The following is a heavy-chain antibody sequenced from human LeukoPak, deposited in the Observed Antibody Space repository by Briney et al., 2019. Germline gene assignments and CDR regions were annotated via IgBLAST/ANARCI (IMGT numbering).Heavy chain of an antibody. Sequence: GGSLRLSCAASGFTFSSYWMSWVRQAPGKGLEWVANIKQDGSEKYYVDSVKGRFTISGDNAKNSLYLQMNSLRAEDTAVYYCARTPVESRGYFDWLEDRDAFDIWGQGTMVTVSS. J-gene: IGHJ3*02. CDR2: IKQDGSEK. CDR3: ARTPVESRGYFDWLEDRDAFDI. V-gene: IGHV3-7*01. CDR1: GFTFSSYW. D-gene: IGHD3-9*01.